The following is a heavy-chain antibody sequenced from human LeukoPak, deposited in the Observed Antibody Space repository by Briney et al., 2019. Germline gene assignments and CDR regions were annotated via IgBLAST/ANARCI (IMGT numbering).Heavy chain of an antibody. CDR2: ISYDGSDT. V-gene: IGHV3-30*18. Sequence: QPGGSLRLSCAASGFTFSSYGMHWVRQAPGKGLEWVAVISYDGSDTYYVDSVKGRITISRDNSKNTLYLQMNSLRAEDTAVYYCAKDLIVQSYYGSGSYMYYGMDVWGPGTTVTVSS. J-gene: IGHJ6*02. CDR3: AKDLIVQSYYGSGSYMYYGMDV. D-gene: IGHD3-10*01. CDR1: GFTFSSYG.